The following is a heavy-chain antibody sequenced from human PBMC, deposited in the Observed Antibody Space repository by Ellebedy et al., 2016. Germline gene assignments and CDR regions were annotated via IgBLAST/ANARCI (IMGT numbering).Heavy chain of an antibody. CDR2: IYSGGST. V-gene: IGHV3-53*05. D-gene: IGHD6-19*01. CDR3: VKDLGLVRSRDY. Sequence: GGSLRLXXAASGFTVSSNFMNWVRQAPGKGLEWVSIIYSGGSTYYTDSVKGRFTISRDNSKNTLYLQMSSLRAEDTAVYYCVKDLGLVRSRDYWGQGTLVTVSS. J-gene: IGHJ4*02. CDR1: GFTVSSNF.